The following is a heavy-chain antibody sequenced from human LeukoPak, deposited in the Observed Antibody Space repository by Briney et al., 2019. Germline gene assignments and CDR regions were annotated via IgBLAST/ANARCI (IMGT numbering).Heavy chain of an antibody. V-gene: IGHV4-34*01. CDR1: GGSFSDYY. D-gene: IGHD2-2*01. CDR2: INHSGST. Sequence: SETLSLTRAVSGGSFSDYYWSWIRQPPGKGLEWIGEINHSGSTNYNPSLKSRVIISVDTSKNQFSLILSSVTAADTAVYFCARESRYCSSTSCSGWYFQHWGQGTLVTASS. CDR3: ARESRYCSSTSCSGWYFQH. J-gene: IGHJ1*01.